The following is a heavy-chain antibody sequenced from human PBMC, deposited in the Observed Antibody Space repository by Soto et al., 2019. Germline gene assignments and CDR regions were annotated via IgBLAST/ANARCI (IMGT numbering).Heavy chain of an antibody. CDR3: ARANSYGCFDY. V-gene: IGHV3-33*01. J-gene: IGHJ4*02. D-gene: IGHD5-18*01. CDR1: GFTFSSYG. CDR2: IWYDGSNK. Sequence: QVQLVESGGGVVQPGRSLRLSCAASGFTFSSYGMHWVRQAPGKGLEWVAVIWYDGSNKYYADSVKGRFTISRDNSKNTLYLKMNSLRAEDTAVYYCARANSYGCFDYWGKGTLVTVSS.